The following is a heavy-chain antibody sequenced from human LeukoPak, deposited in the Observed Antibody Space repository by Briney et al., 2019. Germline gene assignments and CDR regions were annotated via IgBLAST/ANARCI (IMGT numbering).Heavy chain of an antibody. V-gene: IGHV4-61*02. J-gene: IGHJ4*02. D-gene: IGHD5-24*01. CDR2: IYTSGST. Sequence: PSETLSLTCTVSGDSISSGTYYWSWIRQPAGKGLEWIGRIYTSGSTNYNPSLKSRVTISVDTSKNQFSLKLSSVTAADTAVYYCARAKRWLPFDYWGQGTLVTVSS. CDR3: ARAKRWLPFDY. CDR1: GDSISSGTYY.